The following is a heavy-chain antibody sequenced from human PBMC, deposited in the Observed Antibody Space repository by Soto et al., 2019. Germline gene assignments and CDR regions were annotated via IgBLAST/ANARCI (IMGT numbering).Heavy chain of an antibody. V-gene: IGHV3-66*01. J-gene: IGHJ2*01. Sequence: VLPLRLACASSRGFAVSKNYMGSFRKAPGKGLEWVSIIYSGSSTYYGDSVKDRVTISRDNSKNTLYLQMSSLRAEEFAVYYCARLTTVTDWYFDLWSRGTLVAVAS. CDR1: RGFAVSKNY. D-gene: IGHD4-17*01. CDR2: IYSGSST. CDR3: ARLTTVTDWYFDL.